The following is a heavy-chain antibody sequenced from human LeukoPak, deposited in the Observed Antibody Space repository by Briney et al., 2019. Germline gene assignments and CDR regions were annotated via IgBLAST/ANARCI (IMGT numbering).Heavy chain of an antibody. CDR3: ARSHFDWLRGRPGDSDDAFDI. CDR1: GGSISSGGYY. V-gene: IGHV4-30-2*01. CDR2: IYHSGST. D-gene: IGHD3-9*01. J-gene: IGHJ3*02. Sequence: PSETLSLTCTVSGGSISSGGYYWSWIRQPPGKGLEWIGYIYHSGSTYYNPSLKSRVTISVDRSKNQFSLKLSSVTAADTAVYYCARSHFDWLRGRPGDSDDAFDIWGQGTMVTVSS.